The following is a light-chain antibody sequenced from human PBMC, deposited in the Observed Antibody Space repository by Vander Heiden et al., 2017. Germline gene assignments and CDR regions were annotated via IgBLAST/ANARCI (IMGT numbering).Light chain of an antibody. V-gene: IGLV2-14*01. CDR1: NSDVGGYKY. J-gene: IGLJ3*02. CDR3: MSYTSSSTWV. Sequence: QSALTQPSAVSGSTGPSITISCTGTNSDVGGYKYVSWYQQHPGKAPKVMIYEVSNRPSGVSNRFSGSKSGNTASLTISGLQAEDEADYYCMSYTSSSTWVFGGGTKLTVL. CDR2: EVS.